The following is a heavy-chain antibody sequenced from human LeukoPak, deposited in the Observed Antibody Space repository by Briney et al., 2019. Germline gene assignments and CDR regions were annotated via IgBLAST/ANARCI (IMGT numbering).Heavy chain of an antibody. CDR3: ATVVTRDYFDY. V-gene: IGHV4-59*01. Sequence: PSETLSLTCAVFGGPFSDYYWSWIRQPPGKGLEWIGYSYYSGSTNYNPSLKSRVTISVDTSKNQFSLKLSSVTAADTAVYYCATVVTRDYFDYWGQGTLVTVSS. CDR2: SYYSGST. D-gene: IGHD4-17*01. J-gene: IGHJ4*02. CDR1: GGPFSDYY.